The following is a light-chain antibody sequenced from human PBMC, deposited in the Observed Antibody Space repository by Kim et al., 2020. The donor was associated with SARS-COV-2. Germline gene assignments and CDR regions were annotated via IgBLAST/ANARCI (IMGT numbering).Light chain of an antibody. CDR3: QSADSSGTYWV. CDR1: ALPKQY. J-gene: IGLJ3*02. V-gene: IGLV3-25*03. CDR2: KDS. Sequence: TGQTARITCSGDALPKQYAYWYQQKRGQAPVLVIYKDSERPSGIPERFSGSSSGTTVTLTISGVQAEDEADYYCQSADSSGTYWVFGGGTQLTVL.